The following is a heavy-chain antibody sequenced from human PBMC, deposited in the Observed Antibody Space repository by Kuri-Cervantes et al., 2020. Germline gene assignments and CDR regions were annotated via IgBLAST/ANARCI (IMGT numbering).Heavy chain of an antibody. Sequence: GGSLRLSCVASGLTFNVYGMHWVRQTPGKGLECVANIKQDGSEKNYVASVKGRFAISRNNAKISLSLQMNSLRAEDTAVYYCAKENSGSYDYWGQGTLVTVSS. CDR3: AKENSGSYDY. V-gene: IGHV3-7*01. CDR2: IKQDGSEK. D-gene: IGHD1-26*01. J-gene: IGHJ4*02. CDR1: GLTFNVYG.